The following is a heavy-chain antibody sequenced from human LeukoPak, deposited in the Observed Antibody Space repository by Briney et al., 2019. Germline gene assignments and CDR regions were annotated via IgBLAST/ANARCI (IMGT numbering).Heavy chain of an antibody. CDR3: ARIVVVPAARYFDY. D-gene: IGHD2-2*01. J-gene: IGHJ4*02. Sequence: SETLSLTCTVSGGSISSYYWSWIRQPPGKGLEWIGYIYYSGSTNYNPSLKSRVTISADTSKNQFSLKLSSVTAADTAVYYCARIVVVPAARYFDYWGQGILVTVSS. CDR2: IYYSGST. V-gene: IGHV4-59*08. CDR1: GGSISSYY.